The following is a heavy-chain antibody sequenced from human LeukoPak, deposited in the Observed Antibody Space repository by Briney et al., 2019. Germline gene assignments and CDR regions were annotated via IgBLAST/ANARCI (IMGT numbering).Heavy chain of an antibody. V-gene: IGHV3-30*14. CDR1: GCAFSNFA. CDR2: VSYEGTIK. J-gene: IGHJ5*01. Sequence: PGRSLRLSCAGSGCAFSNFAMHWVRQAPGKGLEWVAVVSYEGTIKYYSDSAKGRFTISRDNSNSLISLQMNNLTTEDTAAYYCAREKFDSWGPGTLVIVSP. CDR3: AREKFDS.